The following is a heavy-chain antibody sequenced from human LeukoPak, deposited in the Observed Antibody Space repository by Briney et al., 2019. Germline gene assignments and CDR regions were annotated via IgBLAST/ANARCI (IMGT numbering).Heavy chain of an antibody. CDR3: AKAAEPYYDILTGSDY. CDR1: GFTFSSYA. Sequence: GGSLRLSCAASGFTFSSYAMSWGRQAPGKGLEWGSAISGSGGSTYYADSVKGRFTISRDNSKNTLCLQMNSLRAEDTAVYYCAKAAEPYYDILTGSDYCGQGTLVTVSS. V-gene: IGHV3-23*01. D-gene: IGHD3-9*01. CDR2: ISGSGGST. J-gene: IGHJ4*02.